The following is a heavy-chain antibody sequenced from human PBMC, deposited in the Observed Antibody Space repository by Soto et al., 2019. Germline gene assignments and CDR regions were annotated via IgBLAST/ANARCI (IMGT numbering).Heavy chain of an antibody. J-gene: IGHJ4*02. CDR1: GFTFSSYA. CDR2: ISGSGGST. V-gene: IGHV3-23*01. D-gene: IGHD3-10*01. Sequence: GGSLRLSCAASGFTFSSYAMSWVRQAPGKGLEWVSAISGSGGSTYYADSVKGRFTISRDNSKNTLYLQMNSLRAEDTAVYYCAKDWSGGERIPYYFDYWGQGTLVTVSS. CDR3: AKDWSGGERIPYYFDY.